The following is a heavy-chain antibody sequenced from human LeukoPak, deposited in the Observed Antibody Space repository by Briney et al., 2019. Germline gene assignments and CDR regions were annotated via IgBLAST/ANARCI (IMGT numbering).Heavy chain of an antibody. V-gene: IGHV3-33*06. CDR2: IWYDGSNK. Sequence: GGSLRLSCAVSGFTFSNYDMHWVRQAPGKGLEWVAVIWYDGSNKYYADSVKGRFTISRDNSKNTLYLQMDSLRAEDTALYYCAKGSGINHYHWIDPWGQGTLVTVSS. J-gene: IGHJ5*02. CDR1: GFTFSNYD. D-gene: IGHD1-14*01. CDR3: AKGSGINHYHWIDP.